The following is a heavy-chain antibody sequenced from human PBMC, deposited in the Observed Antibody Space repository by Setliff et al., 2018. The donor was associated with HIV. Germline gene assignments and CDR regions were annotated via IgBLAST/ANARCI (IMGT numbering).Heavy chain of an antibody. CDR2: ISGDTGDI. Sequence: ASVKVSCKASGYTISAHGVSWVRHVPGHGLEWMGWISGDTGDIKYSQRFEGRLTMTTETSTNTAYMELRSLRSDDTAVYYCARASRWLVFDYWGQGTLVTVSS. J-gene: IGHJ4*02. CDR1: GYTISAHG. V-gene: IGHV1-18*01. CDR3: ARASRWLVFDY. D-gene: IGHD6-19*01.